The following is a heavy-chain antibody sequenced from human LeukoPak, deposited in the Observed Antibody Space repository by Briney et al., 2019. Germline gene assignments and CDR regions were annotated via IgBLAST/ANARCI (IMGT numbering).Heavy chain of an antibody. CDR1: GYTFTSYA. Sequence: ASVKVSCKASGYTFTSYAMNWVRQATGQGLEWMGWMNPNSGNTGYAQKFQGRVTMTRNTSISTAYMELSSLRSEDTAVYYCARGPDYDYVWGSYRYDYFDYWGQGTLVTVSS. CDR3: ARGPDYDYVWGSYRYDYFDY. D-gene: IGHD3-16*02. CDR2: MNPNSGNT. J-gene: IGHJ4*02. V-gene: IGHV1-8*02.